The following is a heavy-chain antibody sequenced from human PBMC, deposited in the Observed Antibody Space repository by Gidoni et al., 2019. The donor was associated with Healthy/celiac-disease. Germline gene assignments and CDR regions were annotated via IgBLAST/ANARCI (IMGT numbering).Heavy chain of an antibody. Sequence: QVQRVQDGAEAKKPGASVKGSCKASGGTFSSYAISRVRQAPGQGLEWMGGIIPIFGTANYAQKFQGRVTIPADESTGTAYVELSSLRSEDTAVYYCARADTAMVGVDYWGLGTLVTVSS. D-gene: IGHD5-18*01. V-gene: IGHV1-69*01. J-gene: IGHJ4*02. CDR2: IIPIFGTA. CDR3: ARADTAMVGVDY. CDR1: GGTFSSYA.